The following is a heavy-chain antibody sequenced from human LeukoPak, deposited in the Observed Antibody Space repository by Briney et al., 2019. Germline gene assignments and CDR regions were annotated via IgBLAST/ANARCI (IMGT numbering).Heavy chain of an antibody. CDR2: ISSSSSTI. V-gene: IGHV3-48*02. CDR1: GFTFSSYS. J-gene: IGHJ4*02. CDR3: ARTKAYYDSSGPHSGGFDY. Sequence: PGGSLRLSCAASGFTFSSYSMNWVRQAPGKGLEWVSYISSSSSTIYYADSVKGRFTISRDNAKNSLYLQMNSLRDEDTAVYYCARTKAYYDSSGPHSGGFDYWGQGTLVTVSS. D-gene: IGHD3-22*01.